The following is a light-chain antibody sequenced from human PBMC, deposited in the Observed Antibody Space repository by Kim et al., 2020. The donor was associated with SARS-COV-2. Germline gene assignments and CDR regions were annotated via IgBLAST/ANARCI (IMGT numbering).Light chain of an antibody. Sequence: AISCRYSQSLVLSNGDTYLNWFHQRPGQSPRRLIYKVSNRYSGVPDRFSGSGSGTDFTLEISRVEAEDVGVYYCMQGSHWPPRITFGQGTRLEIK. CDR1: QSLVLSNGDTY. CDR3: MQGSHWPPRIT. V-gene: IGKV2-30*01. CDR2: KVS. J-gene: IGKJ5*01.